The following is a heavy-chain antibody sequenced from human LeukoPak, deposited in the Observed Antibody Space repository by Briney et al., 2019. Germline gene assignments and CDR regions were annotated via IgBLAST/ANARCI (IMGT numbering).Heavy chain of an antibody. D-gene: IGHD2-2*01. Sequence: SETLSLTCAVSGGSISSDNWWSLVRQPPGEGLEWIGQIHHSGSTNYNPSLKSRVTISVDKSKNQLSLKLSSVTAADTAVYYCARDPSPYCSSTGCYSWFDPWGQGTLVTVSS. CDR1: GGSISSDNW. CDR2: IHHSGST. J-gene: IGHJ5*02. V-gene: IGHV4-4*02. CDR3: ARDPSPYCSSTGCYSWFDP.